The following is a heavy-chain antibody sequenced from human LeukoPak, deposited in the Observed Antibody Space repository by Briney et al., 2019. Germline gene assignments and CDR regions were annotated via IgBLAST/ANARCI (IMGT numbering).Heavy chain of an antibody. CDR2: ISYDGSNK. D-gene: IGHD2-21*02. J-gene: IGHJ4*02. CDR3: TSCARAGGYCYYDY. Sequence: PGRSLRLSCAASGFTFSSYGMHWVRQAPGKGLEWVAVISYDGSNKYYADSVKGRFTIPRDNSKNTLYLQMNSLSAEDTAVYYCTSCARAGGYCYYDYWGQGTLVTVSS. CDR1: GFTFSSYG. V-gene: IGHV3-30*03.